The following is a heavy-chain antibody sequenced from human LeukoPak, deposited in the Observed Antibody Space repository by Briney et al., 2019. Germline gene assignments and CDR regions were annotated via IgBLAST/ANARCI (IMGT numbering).Heavy chain of an antibody. D-gene: IGHD3-3*01. Sequence: SETLSLTCTVSGGSISSYYWSWIRQPAGKGLEWIGRMYISGSTNYNPSLESRVTISVDTSKNQFSLKLSSVTAAVTAVYYCARDAKDLWSGHFELWGQGTLVTVS. CDR3: ARDAKDLWSGHFEL. V-gene: IGHV4-4*07. J-gene: IGHJ4*02. CDR2: MYISGST. CDR1: GGSISSYY.